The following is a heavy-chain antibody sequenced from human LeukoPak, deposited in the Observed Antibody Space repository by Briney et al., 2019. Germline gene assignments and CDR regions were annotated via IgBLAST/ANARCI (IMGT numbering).Heavy chain of an antibody. CDR3: ARGRGSSGGGHYFDY. D-gene: IGHD6-19*01. CDR2: ISSSSSYI. Sequence: GGSLRLSCAASGFTFSSYSMNWVRQAPGKGLEWVSSISSSSSYIYYADSVKGRFTISRDNAKNSLYLQMNSLRAEDTAVYYCARGRGSSGGGHYFDYWGQGTLVTVSS. V-gene: IGHV3-21*01. CDR1: GFTFSSYS. J-gene: IGHJ4*02.